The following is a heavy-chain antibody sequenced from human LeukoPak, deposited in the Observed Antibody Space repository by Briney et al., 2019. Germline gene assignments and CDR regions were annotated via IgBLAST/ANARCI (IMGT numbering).Heavy chain of an antibody. Sequence: SETLSLTCTVSGGSISNYYWTWIRQPPGKGLEWIGYIYYSGSTNYNPSLKSRVTISVDTSKNQFSLKLTSVTAADTAVYYCARQAGSYAFYYYDYWGQGTLVTVSS. D-gene: IGHD2-2*01. CDR2: IYYSGST. CDR1: GGSISNYY. V-gene: IGHV4-59*08. CDR3: ARQAGSYAFYYYDY. J-gene: IGHJ4*02.